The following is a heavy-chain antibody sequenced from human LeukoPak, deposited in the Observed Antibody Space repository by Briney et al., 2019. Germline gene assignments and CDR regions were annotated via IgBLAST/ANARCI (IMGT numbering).Heavy chain of an antibody. J-gene: IGHJ5*02. CDR1: GYSFTSYW. V-gene: IGHV5-51*01. D-gene: IGHD3-22*01. CDR3: ARHPASTYYYDSSGFQALYNWFDP. CDR2: IYPGDSDT. Sequence: GESLKISCKGSGYSFTSYWIGWVRQMPGKGLEWMGIIYPGDSDTRYSPSFQGQVTISADKSISTAYLQWSSLKASDTAMYYCARHPASTYYYDSSGFQALYNWFDPWGQGTLVTVSS.